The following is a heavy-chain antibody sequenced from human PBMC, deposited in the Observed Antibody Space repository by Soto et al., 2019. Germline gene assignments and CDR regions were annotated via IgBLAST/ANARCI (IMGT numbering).Heavy chain of an antibody. V-gene: IGHV1-8*01. CDR2: VNPNSANT. CDR1: GYRFSNYD. CDR3: ARSHGWDLNWFDS. J-gene: IGHJ5*01. D-gene: IGHD6-19*01. Sequence: QVQLVQSGAEVKKPGASVKVSCKASGYRFSNYDMNWVRQAPGQGLEWMGWVNPNSANTGYAQKFRGRLTLTRNSSITTAYMELRSLTSEDTAVYYCARSHGWDLNWFDSWGQGTLVTVSS.